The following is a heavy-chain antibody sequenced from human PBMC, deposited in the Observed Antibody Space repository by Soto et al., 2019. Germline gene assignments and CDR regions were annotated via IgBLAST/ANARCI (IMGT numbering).Heavy chain of an antibody. CDR2: ESYSGRT. D-gene: IGHD6-19*01. CDR1: GDSISSTDYY. CDR3: ARLRAGLAGTPNWFHP. J-gene: IGHJ5*02. V-gene: IGHV4-31*03. Sequence: SETLSLTCTVSGDSISSTDYYWTWSRQRPGKGLEGIGYESYSGRTYYSPSYDQSLKSRVSISLDTSKNQVSLRLASVTVADTAVYYCARLRAGLAGTPNWFHPWGQGTLVTVSS.